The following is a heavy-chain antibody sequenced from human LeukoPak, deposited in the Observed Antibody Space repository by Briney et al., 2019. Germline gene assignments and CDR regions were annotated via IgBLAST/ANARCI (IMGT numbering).Heavy chain of an antibody. CDR1: GFTFSSYW. CDR3: ARVGSTVAAGTPDY. J-gene: IGHJ4*02. V-gene: IGHV3-21*05. Sequence: GGSLRLSCAASGFTFSSYWMTWVRQAPGKGLEWLSYISGSGSHTTYADSVRGRFTISRDNAKNSLSLQVNSLRADDTAVYYCARVGSTVAAGTPDYWGQGTLVTVSS. D-gene: IGHD6-13*01. CDR2: ISGSGSHT.